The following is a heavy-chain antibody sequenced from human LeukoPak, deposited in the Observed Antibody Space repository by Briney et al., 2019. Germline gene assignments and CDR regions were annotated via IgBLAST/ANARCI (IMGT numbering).Heavy chain of an antibody. V-gene: IGHV4-30-4*01. CDR2: ISYRGST. Sequence: SETLSLTCTVSGGSISSSDSHWSWIRQSPGKGLEWIGYISYRGSTSYNPSLRSRLTISIDTSQNQFSLKLTSVTAADTAVYYCVRVRTGASCYDYWGQGTLVTVSP. CDR1: GGSISSSDSH. D-gene: IGHD2-2*01. J-gene: IGHJ4*02. CDR3: VRVRTGASCYDY.